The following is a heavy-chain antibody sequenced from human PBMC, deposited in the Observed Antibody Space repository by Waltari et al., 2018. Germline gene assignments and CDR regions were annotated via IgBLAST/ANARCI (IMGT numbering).Heavy chain of an antibody. CDR3: TRDDKLHCSGGYCYPWVD. CDR1: GFTLPKSS. V-gene: IGHV3-30-3*01. Sequence: QVQLVESGGGVVQPGRSLQLSCVSSGFTLPKSSIHWVRQTPGKGVEWVAGIIWDGSDTLYGDYVRGRFNISRDTSKNTIYLQMNSLRPEDTAIYYCTRDDKLHCSGGYCYPWVDWGPGTPVTVSS. D-gene: IGHD2-15*01. CDR2: IIWDGSDT. J-gene: IGHJ4*02.